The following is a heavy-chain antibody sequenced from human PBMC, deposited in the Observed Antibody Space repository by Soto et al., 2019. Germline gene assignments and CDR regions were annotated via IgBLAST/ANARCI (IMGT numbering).Heavy chain of an antibody. Sequence: EVQLVESGGDLVKPGGSLTISCAASGFTLANAWMSWVRQAPGKGLEWVSRISTESAGDITDYAAHVKGRFTVSRDDSKNTLYLQMDSLKTEDTGVYYCTTRIAGGQGTRVTVSS. J-gene: IGHJ4*02. CDR3: TTRIA. V-gene: IGHV3-15*01. CDR2: ISTESAGDIT. CDR1: GFTLANAW. D-gene: IGHD2-15*01.